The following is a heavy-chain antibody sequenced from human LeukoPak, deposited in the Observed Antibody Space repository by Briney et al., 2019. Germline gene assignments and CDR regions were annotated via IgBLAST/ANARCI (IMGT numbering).Heavy chain of an antibody. CDR3: PTHRERGEVDY. Sequence: GASGKGSCTVSGYTLAELSMHWVGQAPGQGLEWMGGFDPEDGETIYAQKFQGRVTMTADTSTDTAYLELSSLRSEDTAVYYCPTHRERGEVDYWGQGTLVTVSS. V-gene: IGHV1-24*01. CDR2: FDPEDGET. D-gene: IGHD3-16*01. CDR1: GYTLAELS. J-gene: IGHJ4*02.